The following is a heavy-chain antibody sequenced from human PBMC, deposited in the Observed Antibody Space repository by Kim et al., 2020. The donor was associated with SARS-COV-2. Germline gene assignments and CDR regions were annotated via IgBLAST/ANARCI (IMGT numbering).Heavy chain of an antibody. CDR1: GFTFDDYS. CDR2: ISWNSGSI. V-gene: IGHV3-9*01. J-gene: IGHJ4*01. CDR3: AKGRVVAGTLTPFYY. Sequence: GGSLRLSCAASGFTFDDYSMHWVRQAPGKGLEWVSGISWNSGSIGYADSVKGRFTISRDNAKNSLYLQMNNLRAEDTALYYCAKGRVVAGTLTPFYYWG. D-gene: IGHD6-19*01.